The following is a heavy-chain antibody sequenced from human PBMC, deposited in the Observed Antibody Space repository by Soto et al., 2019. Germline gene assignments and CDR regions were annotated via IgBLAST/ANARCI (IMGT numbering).Heavy chain of an antibody. D-gene: IGHD3-22*01. CDR1: GYTFTSDG. CDR2: IIAYFGNA. Sequence: SVKVSCKASGYTFTSDGISLVRQAPGQGLEWMGWIIAYFGNANYAQKFQGRVTITADESTSTAYMELSSLRSEDTAVYYCARPYYDSSGFLYYYYGMDVWGQGTTVTVSS. V-gene: IGHV1-69*13. CDR3: ARPYYDSSGFLYYYYGMDV. J-gene: IGHJ6*02.